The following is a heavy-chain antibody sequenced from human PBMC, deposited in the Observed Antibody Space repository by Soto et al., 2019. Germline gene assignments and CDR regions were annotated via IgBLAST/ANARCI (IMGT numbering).Heavy chain of an antibody. CDR1: GYTFTNYG. J-gene: IGHJ5*02. CDR2: INVYNGST. D-gene: IGHD3-10*01. V-gene: IGHV1-18*01. Sequence: ASVKVSCKASGYTFTNYGISWVRQAPGQGLEWMGWINVYNGSTKYAQKVQGRVTMTTDTSTSTAYMELRSLRSDDTAVYYCARGVGSGSYYNQYNWFDPWGQG. CDR3: ARGVGSGSYYNQYNWFDP.